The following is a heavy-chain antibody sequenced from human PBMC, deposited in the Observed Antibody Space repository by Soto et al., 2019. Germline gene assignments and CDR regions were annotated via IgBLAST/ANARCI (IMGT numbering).Heavy chain of an antibody. Sequence: PSETLSLTCTVSGGSMSSNYWSWIRQSPGKGLEWIGYAHSSGTTNYEPSLKSRVSISVDTSKNQFSLKLSSVTAADTAVYYCARVWGGAFDIWGQGTMVTVS. CDR3: ARVWGGAFDI. J-gene: IGHJ3*02. CDR2: AHSSGTT. CDR1: GGSMSSNY. V-gene: IGHV4-59*01. D-gene: IGHD3-10*01.